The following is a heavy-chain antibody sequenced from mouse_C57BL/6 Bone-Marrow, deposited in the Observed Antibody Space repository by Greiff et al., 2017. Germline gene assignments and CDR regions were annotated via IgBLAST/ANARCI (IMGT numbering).Heavy chain of an antibody. CDR3: TRESIVTTYYLDY. J-gene: IGHJ2*01. CDR2: ISSGGDYI. V-gene: IGHV5-9-1*02. Sequence: EVKLVESGEGLVKPGGSLKLSCAASGFTFSSYAMSWVRQTPEKRLEWVAYISSGGDYIYYADTVKGRFTISRDNARNTLYLQLSSLKSEDTAMYYGTRESIVTTYYLDYWGQGTTLTVSS. D-gene: IGHD2-5*01. CDR1: GFTFSSYA.